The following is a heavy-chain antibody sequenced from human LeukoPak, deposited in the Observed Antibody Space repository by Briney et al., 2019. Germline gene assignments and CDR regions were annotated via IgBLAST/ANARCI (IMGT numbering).Heavy chain of an antibody. V-gene: IGHV4-59*12. Sequence: SETLSLTCTVSGGSISSYYWSWIRQPPGKGLEWIGYIYYSGSTNYNPSLKSRVTISVDTSKNQFSLKLSSVTAADTAVYYCARDDGIVGETGAFDIWGQGTMVTVSS. J-gene: IGHJ3*02. CDR3: ARDDGIVGETGAFDI. CDR2: IYYSGST. CDR1: GGSISSYY. D-gene: IGHD1-26*01.